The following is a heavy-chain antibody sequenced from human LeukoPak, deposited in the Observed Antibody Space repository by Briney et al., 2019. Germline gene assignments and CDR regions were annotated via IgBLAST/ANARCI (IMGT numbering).Heavy chain of an antibody. CDR3: ARVDTRPCSTSCYESTNYYYYYMDV. Sequence: SETLSLTCTVSGGSISSSSYYWGWIRQPPGKGLEWIGSIYYSGSTYYNPSLKSRVTISVDTSKNQFSLKLSSVTAADTAVYYCARVDTRPCSTSCYESTNYYYYYMDVWGKGTTVTISS. J-gene: IGHJ6*03. CDR2: IYYSGST. V-gene: IGHV4-39*07. D-gene: IGHD2-2*01. CDR1: GGSISSSSYY.